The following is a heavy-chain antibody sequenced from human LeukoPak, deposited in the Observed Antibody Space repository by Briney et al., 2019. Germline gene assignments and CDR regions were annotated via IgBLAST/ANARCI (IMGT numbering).Heavy chain of an antibody. V-gene: IGHV3-21*01. J-gene: IGHJ1*01. D-gene: IGHD6-19*01. Sequence: PGGSLRLSCAASGFTFSSYSMNWVRQAPGKGLEWVSSISSSSSYIYYADSVKGRFTISRDNAKNSLYLQMNSLRAEDTAVYYCARDLIPAVAGTTTTIQHWGQGTLVTVSS. CDR3: ARDLIPAVAGTTTTIQH. CDR1: GFTFSSYS. CDR2: ISSSSSYI.